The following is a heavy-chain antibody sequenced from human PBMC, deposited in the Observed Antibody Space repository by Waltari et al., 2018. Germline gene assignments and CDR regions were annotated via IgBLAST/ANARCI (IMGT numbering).Heavy chain of an antibody. D-gene: IGHD2-15*01. V-gene: IGHV4-31*03. CDR3: AREISPSWGSGLFDY. CDR1: GGSISSGGYY. CDR2: IYYSGSA. J-gene: IGHJ4*02. Sequence: QVQLQESGPGLVKPSQTLSLNCTVSGGSISSGGYYWSWIRQHPGKGLEWIGYIYYSGSAYYNPSLKSRVTIAGDTSKNQVSLTLSSVTAADTAVYYCAREISPSWGSGLFDYWGQGTLVTVSS.